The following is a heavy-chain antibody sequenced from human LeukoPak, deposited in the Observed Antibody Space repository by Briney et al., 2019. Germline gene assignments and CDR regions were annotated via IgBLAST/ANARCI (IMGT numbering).Heavy chain of an antibody. CDR2: ISYVGSNK. Sequence: GGSLRLSCAAAGFTFSSYGMRWVRQAPGKGLGWVAVISYVGSNKYYADSVKHRFTISRDNSKNRLYLQMNSLRAADTAVYYCAKHIAARLGGFDYWGQGTLVTVSS. D-gene: IGHD6-6*01. CDR3: AKHIAARLGGFDY. V-gene: IGHV3-30*18. CDR1: GFTFSSYG. J-gene: IGHJ4*02.